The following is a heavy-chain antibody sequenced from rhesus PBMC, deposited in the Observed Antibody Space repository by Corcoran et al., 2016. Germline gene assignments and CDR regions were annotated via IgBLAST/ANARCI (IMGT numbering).Heavy chain of an antibody. CDR1: GYTFTSYY. Sequence: QVQLVQSGAEIKQPGASVKLSCKASGYTFTSYYMHWVRQASVQGLEWIGLISPYNGNKGYAQNFQGRVTITTDTSSSTGYMELRRLRSEDTAVYYCTRDLHGSSYGRFDVWGPGVLVTVSS. J-gene: IGHJ5-1*01. CDR3: TRDLHGSSYGRFDV. V-gene: IGHV1-1*01. CDR2: ISPYNGNK. D-gene: IGHD4-29*01.